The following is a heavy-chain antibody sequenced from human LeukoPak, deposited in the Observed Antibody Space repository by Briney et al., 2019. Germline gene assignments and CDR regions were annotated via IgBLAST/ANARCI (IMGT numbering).Heavy chain of an antibody. V-gene: IGHV3-21*01. CDR3: ARDGNSSSDY. J-gene: IGHJ4*02. CDR2: ISSSSSYI. CDR1: GFTFSSYS. D-gene: IGHD6-13*01. Sequence: GSLRLSCAASGFTFSSYSMNWVRQAPGKGLEWVSSISSSSSYICYADSVKGRFTISRDNAKNSLYLQMNSLRAEDTAVYYCARDGNSSSDYWGQGTLVTVSS.